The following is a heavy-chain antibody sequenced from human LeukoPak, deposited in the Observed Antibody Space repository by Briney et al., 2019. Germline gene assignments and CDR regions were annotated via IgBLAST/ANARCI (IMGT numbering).Heavy chain of an antibody. J-gene: IGHJ4*02. CDR1: GFTLSSYS. CDR2: ISSYDSSTI. D-gene: IGHD1-26*01. Sequence: GSLRLSCAASGFTLSSYSMNWVRQAPGKGLEWVSYISSYDSSTIYYADSVKGRFTISRDNAKNSLYLQMSSLRAEDTAVYYCVRIQGIVGSYWGQGTLVTVSS. CDR3: VRIQGIVGSY. V-gene: IGHV3-48*01.